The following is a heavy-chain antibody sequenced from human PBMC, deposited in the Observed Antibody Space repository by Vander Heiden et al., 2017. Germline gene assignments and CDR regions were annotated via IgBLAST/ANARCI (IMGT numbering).Heavy chain of an antibody. D-gene: IGHD4-17*01. CDR3: ARDRGLLGWFDP. CDR2: IKQDGSEK. CDR1: GSTFSSYW. V-gene: IGHV3-7*03. J-gene: IGHJ5*02. Sequence: EVQLVESGGGWAQPGGPLRLSGPASGSTFSSYWMSWVRQAPGKGLEWVANIKQDGSEKYYVDSVKGRFTISRDNAKNSLYLQMNSLRAEDTAVYYCARDRGLLGWFDPWGQGTLVTVSS.